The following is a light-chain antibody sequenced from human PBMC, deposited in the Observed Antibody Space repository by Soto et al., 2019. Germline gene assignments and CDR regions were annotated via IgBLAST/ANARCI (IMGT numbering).Light chain of an antibody. CDR1: QSVTSNY. CDR3: QQYGSSITWT. V-gene: IGKV3-20*01. J-gene: IGKJ1*01. CDR2: AAS. Sequence: EVVLTQSPGTVSLSPGERATLSCRANQSVTSNYLAWYQQKPGQAPRLLIYAASSRATGIPDRFSGSGSGTDFPLSISRLEPEDFAVYYCQQYGSSITWTFGQGTKVEIK.